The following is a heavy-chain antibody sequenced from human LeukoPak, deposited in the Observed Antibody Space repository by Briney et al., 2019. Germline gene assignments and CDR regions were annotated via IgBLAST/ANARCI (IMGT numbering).Heavy chain of an antibody. V-gene: IGHV3-33*06. CDR3: AKDFRIGCSAHFDY. D-gene: IGHD6-19*01. CDR1: GFTFSNYG. CDR2: IWYDGSKR. J-gene: IGHJ4*02. Sequence: PGGSLRLSCAASGFTFSNYGMHWVRQAPGKGLEWVAVIWYDGSKRLYADSVKGRFSISRDNSKNTLYLQMDSLRGGDTAVYYCAKDFRIGCSAHFDYWGQGALVTVSS.